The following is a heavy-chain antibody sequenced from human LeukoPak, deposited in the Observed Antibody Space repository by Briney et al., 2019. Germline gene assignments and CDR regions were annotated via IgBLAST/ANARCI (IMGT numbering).Heavy chain of an antibody. V-gene: IGHV6-1*01. CDR3: ARDWLGYYFDY. CDR1: RDGVSSNSAA. D-gene: IGHD6-19*01. CDR2: TYYRSKWYN. J-gene: IGHJ4*02. Sequence: SQTLSLTCAISRDGVSSNSAAWNWIRQSPSSGLEWLGRTYYRSKWYNDYAVSVQSRITINPDTSKNHFSLQLNSVTPEDTALYYCARDWLGYYFDYWGQGTLVTVSS.